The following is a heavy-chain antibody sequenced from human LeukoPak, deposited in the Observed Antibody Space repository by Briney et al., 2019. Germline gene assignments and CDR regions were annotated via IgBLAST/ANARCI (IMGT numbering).Heavy chain of an antibody. Sequence: ASVKVSCKASGSTFTGYYMHWVRPAPGQGLEWMGRINPNSGGTSYAQKFQGRVTMTRDTSISTAYMELSRLRSDGTAVYYCVGGDSSSWYAGYQPRRYNWFDPWGQGTLVTVSS. J-gene: IGHJ5*02. V-gene: IGHV1-2*06. CDR2: INPNSGGT. CDR3: VGGDSSSWYAGYQPRRYNWFDP. D-gene: IGHD6-13*01. CDR1: GSTFTGYY.